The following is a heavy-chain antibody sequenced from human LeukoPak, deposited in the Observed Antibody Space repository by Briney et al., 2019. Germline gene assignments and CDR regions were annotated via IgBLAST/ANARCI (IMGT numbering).Heavy chain of an antibody. V-gene: IGHV3-64D*06. CDR1: GFTFSSYA. Sequence: PGGSLRLSCSASGFTFSSYAMHWVRQAPGMGLEYVSALSTNGGSTYYADSVKGRFTISRDNSKNTLYLQMSSLRVEDTAVYYCVKDRHKDLVAGYYYGMDVWGKGTTVTVTS. CDR2: LSTNGGST. J-gene: IGHJ6*04. CDR3: VKDRHKDLVAGYYYGMDV. D-gene: IGHD2-8*02.